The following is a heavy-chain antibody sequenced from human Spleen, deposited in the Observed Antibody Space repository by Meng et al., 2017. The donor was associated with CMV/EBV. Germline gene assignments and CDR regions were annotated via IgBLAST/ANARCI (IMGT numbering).Heavy chain of an antibody. Sequence: GGSLRLSCAASGFTFSSYAMHWVRQAPGKGLEWVSFITSNSIYTYYADSVKGRFTISRDNAENSLCLQMNSLRAEDTAVYYCARERLDHYYYYSMDVWGQGTTVTVSS. CDR2: ITSNSIYT. CDR1: GFTFSSYA. D-gene: IGHD1-1*01. CDR3: ARERLDHYYYYSMDV. V-gene: IGHV3-21*01. J-gene: IGHJ6*02.